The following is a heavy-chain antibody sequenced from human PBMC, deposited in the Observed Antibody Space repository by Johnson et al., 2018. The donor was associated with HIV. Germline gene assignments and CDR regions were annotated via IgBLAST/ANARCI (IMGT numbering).Heavy chain of an antibody. CDR3: AKDLPLVQGIIMGGGAFDI. Sequence: VQLLESGGGVVQPGRSLRLSCAASGFTFSNYAMTWVRQVPGKGLEWVSAISSSGGGTYYADSVEGRFTISRDNSKNILYLQMNIGRAEDTALYYCAKDLPLVQGIIMGGGAFDIWGQGTMVTVSS. J-gene: IGHJ3*02. V-gene: IGHV3-23*01. CDR1: GFTFSNYA. D-gene: IGHD3-10*01. CDR2: ISSSGGGT.